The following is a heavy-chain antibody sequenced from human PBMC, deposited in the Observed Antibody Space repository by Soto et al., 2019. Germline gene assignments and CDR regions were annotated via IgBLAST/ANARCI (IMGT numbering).Heavy chain of an antibody. J-gene: IGHJ6*03. V-gene: IGHV4-59*01. CDR3: ARGLSESILTGYYRELGYYYYYYMDV. D-gene: IGHD3-9*01. CDR1: GGSISSYY. CDR2: IYYSGST. Sequence: SETLSLTCTVSGGSISSYYWSWIRQPPGKGLEWIGYIYYSGSTNYNPSLKSRVTISVDTSKNQFSLKLSSVTAADPAVYYCARGLSESILTGYYRELGYYYYYYMDVWGKGTTVTVSS.